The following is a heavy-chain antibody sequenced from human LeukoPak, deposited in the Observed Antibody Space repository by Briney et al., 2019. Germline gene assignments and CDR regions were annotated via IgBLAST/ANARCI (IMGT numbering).Heavy chain of an antibody. D-gene: IGHD1-26*01. CDR1: GGSFSGYY. CDR3: ARHKPDMRRGATHYYYYYYYMDV. V-gene: IGHV4-34*01. Sequence: SETLSLTCAVYGGSFSGYYWSWIRQPPGKGLEWIGEINHSGSTNYNPSLKSRVTISVDTSKNQFSLKLSSVTAADTAVYYCARHKPDMRRGATHYYYYYYYMDVWGKGTTVTISS. J-gene: IGHJ6*03. CDR2: INHSGST.